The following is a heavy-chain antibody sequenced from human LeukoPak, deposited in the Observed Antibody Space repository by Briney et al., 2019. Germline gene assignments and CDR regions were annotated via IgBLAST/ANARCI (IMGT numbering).Heavy chain of an antibody. CDR1: GFTFSTYT. D-gene: IGHD3-22*01. Sequence: KPGGSLRLSCAASGFTFSTYTMNWVRQAPGKGLEWVSSISSRSSYIYYADSVKGRFTISRDNAKNSLYLQMNSLRAEDTAVYYCARAGDSSGYSPTDYWGQGTLVTVSS. CDR2: ISSRSSYI. V-gene: IGHV3-21*01. CDR3: ARAGDSSGYSPTDY. J-gene: IGHJ4*02.